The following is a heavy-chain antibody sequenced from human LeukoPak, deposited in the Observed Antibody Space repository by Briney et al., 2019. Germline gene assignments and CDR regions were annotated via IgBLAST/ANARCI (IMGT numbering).Heavy chain of an antibody. D-gene: IGHD3-10*01. J-gene: IGHJ6*02. Sequence: SETLSLTCTVSGGSISGYYWRWIRQPPGKGLEWIGYIYYSGGTNYNPSLKSRVTISVDTSKNQFSLKLSSVTAADTAVYYCARGPTLVRGVILPGSVGGMDVWGQGTTVTVSS. CDR1: GGSISGYY. CDR2: IYYSGGT. CDR3: ARGPTLVRGVILPGSVGGMDV. V-gene: IGHV4-59*01.